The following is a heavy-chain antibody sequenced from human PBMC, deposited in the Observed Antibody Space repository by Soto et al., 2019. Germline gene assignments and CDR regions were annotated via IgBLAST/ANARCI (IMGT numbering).Heavy chain of an antibody. CDR3: ARDYGSGPSDY. D-gene: IGHD3-10*01. Sequence: SETLSLTCSFSCGSINSGDYYLSLVRQPPGKGLEWIGYIYYSGSTYYNPSLKSRVTISVDTSKNQFSLKLSSVTAADTAVYYCARDYGSGPSDYWGQGTLVTVSS. J-gene: IGHJ4*02. V-gene: IGHV4-30-4*01. CDR2: IYYSGST. CDR1: CGSINSGDYY.